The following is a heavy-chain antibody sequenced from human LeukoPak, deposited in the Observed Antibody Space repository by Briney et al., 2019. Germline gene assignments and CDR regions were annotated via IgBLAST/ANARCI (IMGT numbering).Heavy chain of an antibody. D-gene: IGHD3-3*01. CDR3: ARYYDFWSGLEINYGMDV. V-gene: IGHV1-8*01. CDR1: GYTFTSYD. Sequence: GASVKVSCKASGYTFTSYDINWVRQATGQGLEWMGWMNPNSGNTGYAQKFQGRVTMTRNTSISTAHMELCSLRSEDTAVYYCARYYDFWSGLEINYGMDVWGQGTTVTVSS. CDR2: MNPNSGNT. J-gene: IGHJ6*02.